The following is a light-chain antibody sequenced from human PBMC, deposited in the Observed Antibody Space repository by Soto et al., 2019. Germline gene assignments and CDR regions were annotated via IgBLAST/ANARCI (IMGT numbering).Light chain of an antibody. J-gene: IGLJ3*02. Sequence: QSALTQPASVSGSAGQSITISCSGTMRDVGAYNLVSWYQQHPGTAPKLIIYDVRNRPSGIASLFSGSRSGNTASLTISGHQPEDEGDYYCSAYTARSTLVFGGGTKVTVL. V-gene: IGLV2-14*03. CDR3: SAYTARSTLV. CDR2: DVR. CDR1: MRDVGAYNL.